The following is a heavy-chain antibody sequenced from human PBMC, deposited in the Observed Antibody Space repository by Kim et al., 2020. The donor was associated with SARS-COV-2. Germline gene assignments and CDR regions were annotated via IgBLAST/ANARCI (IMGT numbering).Heavy chain of an antibody. J-gene: IGHJ5*02. CDR2: IDPSDSYT. V-gene: IGHV5-10-1*01. CDR1: GYSFTSYW. Sequence: GESLKISCKGSGYSFTSYWISWVRQMPGKGLEWMGRIDPSDSYTNYRPSFQGHVTISADKSISTAYLQWSSLNASDTAMYYCARLSYSSSWYSRWFDPWGQGTLVTVSS. CDR3: ARLSYSSSWYSRWFDP. D-gene: IGHD6-13*01.